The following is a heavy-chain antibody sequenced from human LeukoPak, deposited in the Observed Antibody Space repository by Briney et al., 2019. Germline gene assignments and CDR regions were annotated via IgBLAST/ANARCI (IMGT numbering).Heavy chain of an antibody. CDR2: ISSSGSTI. V-gene: IGHV3-11*01. J-gene: IGHJ6*02. Sequence: PGGSLRLSCAASGFTFSDYYMSWIRQAPGKGLEWVSYISSSGSTIYYADSVKGRFTISRDNAKNSLYLQMNSLRAEDTAVYYCASLGYCSSTSCYPYYYGMDVWGQGTTVTVSS. CDR3: ASLGYCSSTSCYPYYYGMDV. D-gene: IGHD2-2*01. CDR1: GFTFSDYY.